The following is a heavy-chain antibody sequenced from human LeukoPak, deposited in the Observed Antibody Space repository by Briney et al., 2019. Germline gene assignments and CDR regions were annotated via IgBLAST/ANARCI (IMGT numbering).Heavy chain of an antibody. D-gene: IGHD6-13*01. CDR2: ISSSSSYI. V-gene: IGHV3-21*01. J-gene: IGHJ4*02. Sequence: GGSLRLSCAASGFTFSSYSMNWVRQAPGKGLEWVSSISSSSSYIYYADSVKGRFTISRDNAKNSLYLQMNSLRAEDTAVYYCARDPSSPYSSSWYLNRYYFDYWGQGTLVTVSS. CDR1: GFTFSSYS. CDR3: ARDPSSPYSSSWYLNRYYFDY.